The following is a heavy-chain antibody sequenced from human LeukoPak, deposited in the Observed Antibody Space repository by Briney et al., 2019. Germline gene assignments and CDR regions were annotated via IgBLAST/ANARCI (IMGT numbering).Heavy chain of an antibody. D-gene: IGHD4-17*01. CDR1: GFTVSSNS. Sequence: GGSLRLSCTVSGFTVSSNSMSWVRQAPGKGLEWVSFTYSGGNTHYSDSVKGRFTISRDNSKNTLYLQMNSLRADDTAVYYCARWAGEYSHPYDYWGQGTLVTVSS. CDR2: TYSGGNT. V-gene: IGHV3-53*01. CDR3: ARWAGEYSHPYDY. J-gene: IGHJ4*02.